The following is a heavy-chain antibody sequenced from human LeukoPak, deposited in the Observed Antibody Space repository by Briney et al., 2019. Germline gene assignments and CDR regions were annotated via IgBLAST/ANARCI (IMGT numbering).Heavy chain of an antibody. CDR1: GFSVSDKY. CDR3: AGGQMFTSGGFDN. CDR2: FYTGGDK. J-gene: IGHJ4*02. Sequence: PGGSLILSCAVSGFSVSDKYMSWVRQAPGKGLEWVSVFYTGGDKYYAAFVKGRFTISRDNSNNMVFLQMNSLTVEDTALYYCAGGQMFTSGGFDNWGQGTLVTVSS. D-gene: IGHD6-19*01. V-gene: IGHV3-53*01.